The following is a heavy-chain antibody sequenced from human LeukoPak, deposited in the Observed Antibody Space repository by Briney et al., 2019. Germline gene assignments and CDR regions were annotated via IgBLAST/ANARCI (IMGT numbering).Heavy chain of an antibody. D-gene: IGHD6-13*01. CDR2: IIPIFGTA. J-gene: IGHJ6*03. CDR1: GGTFDNYA. V-gene: IGHV1-69*13. Sequence: ASVKVSCKASGGTFDNYAISWVRQAPGQGLEWMGGIIPIFGTANYAQKFQGRVTITADESTSTAYMELSSLSSVTAADTAVYYCARRRNSSSKSRRPGGYYMDVWGKGTTVTISS. CDR3: ARRRNSSSKSRRPGGYYMDV.